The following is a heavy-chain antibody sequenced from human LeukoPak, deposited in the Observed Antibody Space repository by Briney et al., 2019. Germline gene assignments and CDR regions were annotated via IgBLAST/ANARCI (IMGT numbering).Heavy chain of an antibody. V-gene: IGHV4-61*01. CDR2: IYYSGST. CDR1: GGSVSSDSYY. D-gene: IGHD6-13*01. J-gene: IGHJ4*02. Sequence: SETLSLTCTVSGGSVSSDSYYWSWIRQPPGKGLEWIAYIYYSGSTNSNPSLQSRVTISLDTSKNQFSLKLSSVTAADTAVYYCARSIAAAGHNFDSWGREPWSPSPQ. CDR3: ARSIAAAGHNFDS.